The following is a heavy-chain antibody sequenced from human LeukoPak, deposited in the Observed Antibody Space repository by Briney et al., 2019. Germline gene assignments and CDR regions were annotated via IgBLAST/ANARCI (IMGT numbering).Heavy chain of an antibody. CDR1: GGSFSGYY. Sequence: PSETLSLTCAVYGGSFSGYYWSWIRQPPGKGLEWIGYIYYSGSTNYNPSLKSRVTISVDTSKNQFSLKLGSVTAADTAVYYCARLATYYYDSSGDDTFDYWGQGTLVTVSS. CDR3: ARLATYYYDSSGDDTFDY. D-gene: IGHD3-22*01. CDR2: IYYSGST. J-gene: IGHJ4*02. V-gene: IGHV4-59*08.